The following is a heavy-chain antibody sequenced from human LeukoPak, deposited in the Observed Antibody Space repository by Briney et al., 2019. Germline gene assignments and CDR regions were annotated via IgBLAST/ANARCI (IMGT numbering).Heavy chain of an antibody. CDR3: ARLGLYTSSWYRFYYFDY. CDR1: GGSFTDYS. CDR2: INHSGST. V-gene: IGHV4-34*01. J-gene: IGHJ4*02. D-gene: IGHD6-13*01. Sequence: SETLSLTCGVYGGSFTDYSWSWLRQTPGKGVEWIGDINHSGSTSYNSALKSRVTISVDTSRNQFSLKLSSVTAADTADYYCARLGLYTSSWYRFYYFDYWGQGSPVTVSS.